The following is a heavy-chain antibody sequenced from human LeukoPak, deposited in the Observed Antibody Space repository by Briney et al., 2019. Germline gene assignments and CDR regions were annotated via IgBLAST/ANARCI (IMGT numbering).Heavy chain of an antibody. CDR3: ARHGSGWSFDY. J-gene: IGHJ4*02. D-gene: IGHD6-19*01. V-gene: IGHV1-69*04. CDR1: GGTFSSYA. CDR2: IIPILGIA. Sequence: ASVKVSCKASGGTFSSYAISWVRQAPGQGLEWMGRIIPILGIANYAQKFQGRVTITADKSTSTAYMELSSLRSEDTAMYFCARHGSGWSFDYWGQGALVTVSS.